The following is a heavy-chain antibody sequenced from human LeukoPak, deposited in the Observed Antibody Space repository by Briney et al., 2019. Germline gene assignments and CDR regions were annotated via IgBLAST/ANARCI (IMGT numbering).Heavy chain of an antibody. V-gene: IGHV3-23*01. J-gene: IGHJ6*03. Sequence: GGSLRLSCAASGFTLSSYAMSWVRQAPGKGLEWVSAISDSGSSTYYADSVKGRFTISRDNAKNSLYQQMNSLRAEDTAVYYCARTFTVTIDLIPYYYYMDVWGKGTTVTVSS. CDR3: ARTFTVTIDLIPYYYYMDV. D-gene: IGHD4-17*01. CDR2: ISDSGSST. CDR1: GFTLSSYA.